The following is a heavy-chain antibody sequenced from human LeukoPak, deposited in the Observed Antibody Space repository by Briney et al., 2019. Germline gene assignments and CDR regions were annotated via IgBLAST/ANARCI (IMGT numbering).Heavy chain of an antibody. CDR3: ARMVVAATGNWFDP. CDR2: ISSSSSTI. J-gene: IGHJ5*02. D-gene: IGHD2-15*01. V-gene: IGHV3-48*02. Sequence: PGGSLRLSCAASGFTFSSYSMNWVRQAPGKGLEWVSYISSSSSTIYYADSVKGRFTISRDNAKNSLYLQMNSLRDEDTAVYYCARMVVAATGNWFDPCGQGTLVTVSS. CDR1: GFTFSSYS.